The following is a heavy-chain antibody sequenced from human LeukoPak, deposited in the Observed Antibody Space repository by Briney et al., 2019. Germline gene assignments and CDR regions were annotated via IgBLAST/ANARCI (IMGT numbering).Heavy chain of an antibody. Sequence: GGSLRLSCAASGFVFSASYMSWVRKAPGKGLEWVATIKPDGSEKYHVDSVSGRFTISRDNTNDPLFLQMSSLRVDDTAVYYCVRGGTYWTVSWGQGTLVNVS. CDR1: GFVFSASY. V-gene: IGHV3-7*01. CDR2: IKPDGSEK. J-gene: IGHJ5*01. CDR3: VRGGTYWTVS.